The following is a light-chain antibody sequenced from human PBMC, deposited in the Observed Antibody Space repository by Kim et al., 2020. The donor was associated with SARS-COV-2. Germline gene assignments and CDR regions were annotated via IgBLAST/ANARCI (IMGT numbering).Light chain of an antibody. V-gene: IGKV3D-15*01. CDR2: DAS. Sequence: SPGERATRPCRASQSVRSSLAWYQQKPGQAPRLLIYDASIRATGVPARFTGSGSGTEFTLTISSLQSEDFAVYFCQQYYTWSALTFGGGTKVDIK. CDR3: QQYYTWSALT. J-gene: IGKJ4*01. CDR1: QSVRSS.